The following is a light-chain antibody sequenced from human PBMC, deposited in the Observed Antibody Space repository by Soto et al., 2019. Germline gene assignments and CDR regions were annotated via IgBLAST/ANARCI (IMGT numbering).Light chain of an antibody. CDR2: VNSDGSH. CDR3: QTWGTGIPV. V-gene: IGLV4-69*02. CDR1: SGHSNYA. J-gene: IGLJ3*02. Sequence: QPVLTQSTSASASLGASVNLTCTLSSGHSNYAIAWHQQQPEKGPRYFMNVNSDGSHTKGDGIPDHFSGSSSGADRYLTISSLQSEDEADYYCQTWGTGIPVFGGGTKLTVL.